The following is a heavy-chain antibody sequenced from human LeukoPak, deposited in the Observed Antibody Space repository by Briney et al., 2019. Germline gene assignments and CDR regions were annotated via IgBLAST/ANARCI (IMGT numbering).Heavy chain of an antibody. V-gene: IGHV1-69*13. J-gene: IGHJ4*02. D-gene: IGHD2-2*01. CDR3: ARDLYCSSTSCSDY. CDR1: GYTCTSYG. CDR2: IIPIFGTA. Sequence: SVKVSCKASGYTCTSYGISWVRQAPGQGLEWMGGIIPIFGTANYAQKFQGRVTITADESTSTAYMELSSLRSEDTAVYYCARDLYCSSTSCSDYWGQGTLVTVSS.